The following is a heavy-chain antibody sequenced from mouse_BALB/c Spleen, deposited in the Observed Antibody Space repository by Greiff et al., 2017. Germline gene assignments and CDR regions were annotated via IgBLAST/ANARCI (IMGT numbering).Heavy chain of an antibody. CDR1: GYTFTSYT. CDR2: INPSSGYT. Sequence: VQLQQSGAELARPGASVKMSCKASGYTFTSYTMHWVKQRPGQGLEWIGYINPSSGYTNYNQKFKDKATLTADKSSSTANMQLSILTSEDSAVYYCARTIPYYYGSSWYFDVWGAGTTVTVSS. J-gene: IGHJ1*01. V-gene: IGHV1-4*01. CDR3: ARTIPYYYGSSWYFDV. D-gene: IGHD1-1*01.